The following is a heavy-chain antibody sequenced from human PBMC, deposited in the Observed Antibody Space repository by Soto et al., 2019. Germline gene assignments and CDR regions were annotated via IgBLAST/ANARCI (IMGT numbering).Heavy chain of an antibody. Sequence: ASVKVSCKASGYTFTSYGISWVRQAPGQGLEWMGWISAYNGNTNYAQKLQGRVTMTTDTSTSTAYMELRSLRSDDTAVYYCAAGSEYSSSSYFDYWGQGTLVTVSS. CDR1: GYTFTSYG. CDR3: AAGSEYSSSSYFDY. V-gene: IGHV1-18*01. D-gene: IGHD6-6*01. J-gene: IGHJ4*02. CDR2: ISAYNGNT.